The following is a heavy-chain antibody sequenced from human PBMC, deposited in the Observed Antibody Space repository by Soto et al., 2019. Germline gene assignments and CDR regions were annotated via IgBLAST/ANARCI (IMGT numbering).Heavy chain of an antibody. J-gene: IGHJ5*02. CDR1: GFTFSNYA. D-gene: IGHD1-1*01. CDR3: ARAVENWYDP. V-gene: IGHV3-30-3*01. Sequence: GGSLRLSCAASGFTFSNYAMHWVRQAPGKGLEWVAVTSYDESNKYYADSVKGRFTISRDNSKNTLYLHMNSLRTEDTAVYYCARAVENWYDPWGQGTPVTVSS. CDR2: TSYDESNK.